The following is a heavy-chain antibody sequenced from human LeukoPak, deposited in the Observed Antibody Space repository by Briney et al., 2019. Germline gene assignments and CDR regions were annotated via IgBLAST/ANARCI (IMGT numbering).Heavy chain of an antibody. Sequence: GGSLRLSCVGSGFTSIAYALTWARQAPGKGLEWVSGISGGGVTTYYADSVKGRFTISRDNSKNTLYLQMNSLRADDTAIYYCARNQQLGGHSYYYYGMDVWGQGTTVTVS. CDR3: ARNQQLGGHSYYYYGMDV. J-gene: IGHJ6*02. CDR1: GFTSIAYA. CDR2: ISGGGVTT. D-gene: IGHD3-16*01. V-gene: IGHV3-23*01.